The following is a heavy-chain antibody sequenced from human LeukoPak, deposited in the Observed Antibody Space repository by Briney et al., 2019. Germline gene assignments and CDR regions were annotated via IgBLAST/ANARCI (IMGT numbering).Heavy chain of an antibody. CDR3: ARASIVVATIGPHHYYGMDV. D-gene: IGHD5-12*01. CDR2: INHSGST. Sequence: PSETLSLTCTVSGGSISSYYWSWIRQPPGKGLEWIGEINHSGSTNYNPSLKSRVTISVDTSKNQFSLKLSSVTAADTAVYYCARASIVVATIGPHHYYGMDVWGQGTTVTVSS. V-gene: IGHV4-34*01. J-gene: IGHJ6*02. CDR1: GGSISSYY.